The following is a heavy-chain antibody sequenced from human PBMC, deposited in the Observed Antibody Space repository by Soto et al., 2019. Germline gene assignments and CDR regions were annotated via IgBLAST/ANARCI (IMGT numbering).Heavy chain of an antibody. CDR3: AKCITALGPIDY. CDR2: IYHSGST. V-gene: IGHV4-4*02. Sequence: QVQLQESGPGLVKPSGTLSLTCAVSGGSIRSSNWWSWVRQPPGKGLEWIGEIYHSGSTNYNPSLKRRVTISVDKSKNQFSLKLSSVTAADTAVYYCAKCITALGPIDYWGQGTLVTVSS. D-gene: IGHD6-6*01. CDR1: GGSIRSSNW. J-gene: IGHJ4*02.